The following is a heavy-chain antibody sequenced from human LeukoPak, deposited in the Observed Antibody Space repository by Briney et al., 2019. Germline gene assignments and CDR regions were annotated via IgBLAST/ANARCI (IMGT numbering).Heavy chain of an antibody. D-gene: IGHD3-16*02. V-gene: IGHV1-58*02. J-gene: IGHJ1*01. CDR1: GFTFTSSA. Sequence: SVKVSCKASGFTFTSSAMQWVRQARGQRLEWIGWIVVGSGNTNYAQKFQERVTITRDMSTSTAYMELSSLRAEDTAVYYCARSFGELSEVIYFQHWGQGTLVTVSS. CDR3: ARSFGELSEVIYFQH. CDR2: IVVGSGNT.